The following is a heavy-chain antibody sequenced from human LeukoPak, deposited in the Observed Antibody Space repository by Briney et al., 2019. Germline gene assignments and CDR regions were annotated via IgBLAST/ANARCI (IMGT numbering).Heavy chain of an antibody. CDR1: GFAFSDYW. CDR3: ASEYYGRYFDC. D-gene: IGHD3-16*01. V-gene: IGHV3-7*01. CDR2: IKQDGGEK. J-gene: IGHJ4*02. Sequence: GGSLRLSCAASGFAFSDYWMSWVRQAPGKGLEWVANIKQDGGEKFYVDSVKGRFTISRDNGKNSLYLQMNSLRAEDTAVYYCASEYYGRYFDCWGQGTLVTVSS.